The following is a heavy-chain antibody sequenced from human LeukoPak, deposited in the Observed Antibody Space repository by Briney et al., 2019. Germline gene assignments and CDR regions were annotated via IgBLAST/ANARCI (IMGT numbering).Heavy chain of an antibody. CDR2: MYHSGIT. CDR3: ARIWGYCSPRNCRNARGLPY. CDR1: GYSISTDYY. V-gene: IGHV4-38-2*02. D-gene: IGHD2-15*01. J-gene: IGHJ4*02. Sequence: SETLSHTCSVFGYSISTDYYWGWIRQPPGKGLGWIGSMYHSGITHYNASLKSRVVISVDKSKNQFSLKLSSVTAADTAVYYCARIWGYCSPRNCRNARGLPYWGQGSLVTVSS.